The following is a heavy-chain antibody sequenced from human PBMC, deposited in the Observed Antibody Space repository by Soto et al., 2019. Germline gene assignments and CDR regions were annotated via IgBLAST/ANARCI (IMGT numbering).Heavy chain of an antibody. CDR1: GFTFIRVG. CDR3: ARVAF. Sequence: GRSLRLSCEAPGFTFIRVGMTWGRQVPGKGLEWVASISSGSSNTWYADSVKGRFTISRDNVQDSLFLQMNTLRPEDTAMYDCARVAFWGPGTQVTVSS. J-gene: IGHJ4*02. CDR2: ISSGSSNT. V-gene: IGHV3-21*01.